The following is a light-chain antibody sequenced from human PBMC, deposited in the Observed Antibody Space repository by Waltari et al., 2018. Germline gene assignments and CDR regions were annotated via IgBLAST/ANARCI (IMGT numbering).Light chain of an antibody. J-gene: IGKJ1*01. CDR2: GAS. CDR3: QHYVRLPAT. Sequence: EVVLTQSPGTLSLSPGERATLACRASQSVCTSLAWYPQKPGQAPRLLIYGASRRATGIPDRFSGSGSGTDFSLTISRLEPEDFAVYYCQHYVRLPATFGQGTKVEI. CDR1: QSVCTS. V-gene: IGKV3-20*01.